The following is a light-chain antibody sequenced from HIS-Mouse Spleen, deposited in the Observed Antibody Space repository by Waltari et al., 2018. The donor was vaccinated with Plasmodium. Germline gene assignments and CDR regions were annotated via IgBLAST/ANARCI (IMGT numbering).Light chain of an antibody. CDR1: ALPKKY. CDR3: YSTDSSGNHRV. V-gene: IGLV3-10*01. J-gene: IGLJ3*02. CDR2: EDS. Sequence: SYELTQPPSVSVSPGQTARITCSGDALPKKYAYWYQQKSGKAPVLVIYEDSKRPSWIPGRFSGSSSGTMATLTISGAQVEDEADYYCYSTDSSGNHRVFGGGTKLTVL.